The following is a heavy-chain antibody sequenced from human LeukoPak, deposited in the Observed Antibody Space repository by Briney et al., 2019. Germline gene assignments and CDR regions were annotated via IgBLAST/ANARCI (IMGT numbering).Heavy chain of an antibody. CDR3: AKDTGY. CDR2: IRGSGTKT. J-gene: IGHJ4*02. V-gene: IGHV3-23*01. D-gene: IGHD1-14*01. CDR1: GFTFNDFA. Sequence: PGGSLRLSCAASGFTFNDFAMSWVRQAPGKGLEWVSVIRGSGTKTYYADSVRGRFTISRDNSKNTLYLQMNSLRAEDTAVYYCAKDTGYWGQGTLVTVSS.